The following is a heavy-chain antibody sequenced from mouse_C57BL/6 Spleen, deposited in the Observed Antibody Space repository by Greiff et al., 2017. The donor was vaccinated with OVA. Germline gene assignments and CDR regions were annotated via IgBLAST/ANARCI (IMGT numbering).Heavy chain of an antibody. J-gene: IGHJ4*01. CDR2: ISYDGSN. Sequence: EVQLMESGPGLVKPSQSLSLTCSVTGYSITSGYYWNWIRQFPGNKLEWMGYISYDGSNNYNPSLKNRISITRDTSTTQFFLKLNCVTTEDTATYYCARGDGAVINYGRSYAMDYWGQGTSVTVSS. V-gene: IGHV3-6*01. CDR1: GYSITSGYY. D-gene: IGHD1-1*01. CDR3: ARGDGAVINYGRSYAMDY.